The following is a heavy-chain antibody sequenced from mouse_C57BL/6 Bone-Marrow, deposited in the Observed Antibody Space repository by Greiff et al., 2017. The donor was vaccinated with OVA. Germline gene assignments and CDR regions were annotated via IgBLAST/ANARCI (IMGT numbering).Heavy chain of an antibody. CDR1: GYTFTSYW. J-gene: IGHJ4*01. CDR2: IDPSDSYT. D-gene: IGHD5-5*01. Sequence: QVQLQQPGAELVKPGASVKLSCKASGYTFTSYWMQWVKQRPGQGLEWIGEIDPSDSYTNYNQKFKGKATLTVDTSSSTAYMQLSSLTSEDSAVYYCARDYVRFYAMDYWGQGTSVTVSS. CDR3: ARDYVRFYAMDY. V-gene: IGHV1-50*01.